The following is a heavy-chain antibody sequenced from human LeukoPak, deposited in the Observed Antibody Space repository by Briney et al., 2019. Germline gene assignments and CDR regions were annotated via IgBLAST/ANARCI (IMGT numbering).Heavy chain of an antibody. CDR1: GGSISSGGYS. Sequence: SETLSLTCAVSGGSISSGGYSWSWIRQPPGKGLEWIGYIYHSGSTYYNPSLKSRVTISVDRSKNQFSLKLSSVTAADTVVYYCARVSPLRFTLDYWGQGTLVTVSS. J-gene: IGHJ4*02. V-gene: IGHV4-30-2*01. CDR2: IYHSGST. CDR3: ARVSPLRFTLDY.